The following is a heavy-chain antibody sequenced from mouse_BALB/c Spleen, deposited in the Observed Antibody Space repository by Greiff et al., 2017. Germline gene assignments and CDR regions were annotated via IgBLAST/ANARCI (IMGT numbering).Heavy chain of an antibody. D-gene: IGHD1-1*01. V-gene: IGHV7-3*02. CDR2: IRNKANGYTT. J-gene: IGHJ3*01. CDR1: GFTFTDYY. Sequence: EVKLMESGGGLVQPGGSLRLSCATSGFTFTDYYMSWVRQPPGKALEWLGFIRNKANGYTTEYSASVKGRFTISRDNSQSILYLQMNTLRAEDSATYYCASFYGSLFAYWGQGTLVTVSA. CDR3: ASFYGSLFAY.